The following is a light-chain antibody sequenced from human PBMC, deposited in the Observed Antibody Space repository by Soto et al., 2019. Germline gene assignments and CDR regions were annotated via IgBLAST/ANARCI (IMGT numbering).Light chain of an antibody. V-gene: IGLV2-14*01. Sequence: QSALTQPASVSGSPGQSITISCTGASSDITTYNFLSWYQQHPAKAPKLMIYEVSYRPSGVSNRFSGSKSGNTASLTISGLQAEDEAAYYCSSYTSTSPPFYVFGTGTKVTVL. J-gene: IGLJ1*01. CDR1: SSDITTYNF. CDR3: SSYTSTSPPFYV. CDR2: EVS.